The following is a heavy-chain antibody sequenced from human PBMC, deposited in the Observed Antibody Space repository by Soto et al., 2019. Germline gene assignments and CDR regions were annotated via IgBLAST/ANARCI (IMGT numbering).Heavy chain of an antibody. V-gene: IGHV3-66*01. J-gene: IGHJ4*02. CDR3: ARILYGDYVGY. CDR2: IYSGGST. Sequence: GGSLRLSCAASGVTVSSTYMSWVRQAPGKGLEWVSVIYSGGSTYYADSVKGRFTISRDNSKNTLYLQMNSLRAEDTAVYYCARILYGDYVGYWGRGTLVTVSS. D-gene: IGHD4-17*01. CDR1: GVTVSSTY.